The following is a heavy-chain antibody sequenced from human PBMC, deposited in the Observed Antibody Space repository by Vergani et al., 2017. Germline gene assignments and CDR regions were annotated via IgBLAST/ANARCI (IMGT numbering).Heavy chain of an antibody. J-gene: IGHJ6*03. CDR1: GFTFSSYS. V-gene: IGHV3-48*01. CDR3: ARSGYSYGLYYYYYYMDV. Sequence: VQLVESGGGVVQPGGSLRLSCAASGFTFSSYSMNWVRQAPGKGLEWVSYISSSSSTIYYADSVKGRFTISRDNAKNSLYLQMNSLRAEDTAVYYCARSGYSYGLYYYYYYMDVWGKGP. CDR2: ISSSSSTI. D-gene: IGHD5-18*01.